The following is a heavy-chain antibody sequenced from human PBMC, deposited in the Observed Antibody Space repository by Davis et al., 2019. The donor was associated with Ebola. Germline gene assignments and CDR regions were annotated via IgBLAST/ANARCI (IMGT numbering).Heavy chain of an antibody. J-gene: IGHJ6*03. CDR3: ARDLLFLEWLLFTHTMDV. D-gene: IGHD3-3*01. Sequence: GESLKISCAASGFTFSSSSMNWVRQAPGKGLEWVSHSSSSRTTAYYPDSVKGRFTISRDNVKGSLYLQMNSLRDEDTAVYYCARDLLFLEWLLFTHTMDVWGKGTTVTVSS. V-gene: IGHV3-48*02. CDR1: GFTFSSSS. CDR2: SSSSRTTA.